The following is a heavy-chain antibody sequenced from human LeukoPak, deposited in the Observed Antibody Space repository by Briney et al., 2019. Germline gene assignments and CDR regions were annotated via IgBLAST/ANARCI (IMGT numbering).Heavy chain of an antibody. D-gene: IGHD1-14*01. J-gene: IGHJ2*01. Sequence: SETLSLTCTVSGGSISSGSYYWSWIRQPAGKGLEWIGRIYTSGSTNYNPSLKSRVTISVDTSKNQFSLKLSSVTAADTAVYYWGRGRTLLKPRGGGYFDIWGRGILVTVSS. CDR1: GGSISSGSYY. V-gene: IGHV4-61*02. CDR3: GRGRTLLKPRGGGYFDI. CDR2: IYTSGST.